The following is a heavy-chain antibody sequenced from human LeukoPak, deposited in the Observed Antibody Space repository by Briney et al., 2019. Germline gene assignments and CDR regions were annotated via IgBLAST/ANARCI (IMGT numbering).Heavy chain of an antibody. V-gene: IGHV3-21*01. Sequence: GGSLRLSCAASGFTFSSYSMNWVRQAPGKGLEWVSSISSSSSYTYYADSVKGRFTISRDNAKNSLYLQMNSLRAEDTAVYYCARYTVTQDYWGQGTLVTVSS. CDR1: GFTFSSYS. D-gene: IGHD4-17*01. CDR2: ISSSSSYT. J-gene: IGHJ4*02. CDR3: ARYTVTQDY.